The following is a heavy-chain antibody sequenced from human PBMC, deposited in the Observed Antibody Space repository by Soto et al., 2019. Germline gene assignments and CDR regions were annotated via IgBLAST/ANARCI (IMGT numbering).Heavy chain of an antibody. Sequence: LRLSCAASGFTFSSYSMNWVRQAPGKGLEWVSSISSSSSYIYYADSVKGRFTISRDNAKRSLYLQMNSLRAEDTAVYYCARGPRLSSSSDYWGQGTLVTVSS. CDR3: ARGPRLSSSSDY. CDR1: GFTFSSYS. J-gene: IGHJ4*02. V-gene: IGHV3-21*01. D-gene: IGHD6-13*01. CDR2: ISSSSSYI.